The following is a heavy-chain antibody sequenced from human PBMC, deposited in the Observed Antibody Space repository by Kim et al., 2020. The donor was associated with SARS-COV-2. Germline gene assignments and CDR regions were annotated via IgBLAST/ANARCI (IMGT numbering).Heavy chain of an antibody. V-gene: IGHV5-51*01. CDR3: ARRVGATEDHFDY. J-gene: IGHJ4*02. Sequence: YSPSFQGQVTISADKSISTAYLQWSSLKASDTAMYYCARRVGATEDHFDYWGQGTLVTVSS. D-gene: IGHD1-26*01.